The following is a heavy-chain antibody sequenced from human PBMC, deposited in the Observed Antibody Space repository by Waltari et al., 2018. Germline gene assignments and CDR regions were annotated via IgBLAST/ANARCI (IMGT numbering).Heavy chain of an antibody. CDR3: AGHINPLRGWYFNL. J-gene: IGHJ2*01. CDR1: GGSISSSSYY. Sequence: QLQLQESGPGLVKPSETLSLTCTVSGGSISSSSYYWGWIRQPPGKGLEWIGSIYYSGSTYYNPSLKSRVTISVDTSKNQFSLKLSSVTAADTAVYYCAGHINPLRGWYFNLWGRGTLVTVSS. V-gene: IGHV4-39*01. CDR2: IYYSGST. D-gene: IGHD1-20*01.